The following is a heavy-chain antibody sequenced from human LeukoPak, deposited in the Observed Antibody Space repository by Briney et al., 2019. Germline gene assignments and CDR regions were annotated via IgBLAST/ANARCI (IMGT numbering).Heavy chain of an antibody. V-gene: IGHV4-59*08. Sequence: SETLSLTCTVSGGSISSYYWSWIRQPPGKGLEWIGYIYYSGSTNYNPSLKSRVTISVDTSKNQFSLKLSSVTAADTAVYYCARRGSGYYGAFDIWGQGTTVTVSS. CDR1: GGSISSYY. CDR2: IYYSGST. CDR3: ARRGSGYYGAFDI. D-gene: IGHD3-22*01. J-gene: IGHJ3*02.